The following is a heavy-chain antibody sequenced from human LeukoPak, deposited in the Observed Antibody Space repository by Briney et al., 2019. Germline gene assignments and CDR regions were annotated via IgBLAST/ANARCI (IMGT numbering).Heavy chain of an antibody. Sequence: GGSLRLSCAASGFTFSNYWMSWVRQAPGKGLEWLGRIKRETDGGTIDYAAPVKGRFTISRDDSRNTLYLQMDSLKIEDTAVYYCTTDRYYDNSELQFQHWGQGTLVTVSS. V-gene: IGHV3-15*01. CDR3: TTDRYYDNSELQFQH. CDR2: IKRETDGGTI. CDR1: GFTFSNYW. J-gene: IGHJ1*01. D-gene: IGHD3-22*01.